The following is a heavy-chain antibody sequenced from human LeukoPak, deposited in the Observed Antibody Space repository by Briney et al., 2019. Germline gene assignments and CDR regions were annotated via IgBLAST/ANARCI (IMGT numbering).Heavy chain of an antibody. CDR2: IYHSGST. Sequence: SETLSLTCTVSGGSISSYYWSWIRQPPGKGLEGIGSIYHSGSTYYNPSLKSRVTISVDTSKNQFSLKLSSVTAADTAVYYCARENYYYGSGSYYSYWGQGTLVTVSS. J-gene: IGHJ4*02. CDR1: GGSISSYY. V-gene: IGHV4-38-2*02. D-gene: IGHD3-10*01. CDR3: ARENYYYGSGSYYSY.